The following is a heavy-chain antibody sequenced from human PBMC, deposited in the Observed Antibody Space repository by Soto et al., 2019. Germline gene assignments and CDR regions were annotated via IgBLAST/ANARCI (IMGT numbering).Heavy chain of an antibody. CDR3: AVNSLAYCGGDCYSFDY. Sequence: QVQLQESGPGLVKPSQTLSLTCTVSGGSISSGGYYWSWIRQHPGKGLEWIGYIYYSGSTYYNPSLKSRVTISVDTSKNQFSLKLSSVTAADTAVYYCAVNSLAYCGGDCYSFDYWAREPWSPSPQ. D-gene: IGHD2-21*02. CDR1: GGSISSGGYY. V-gene: IGHV4-31*03. J-gene: IGHJ4*02. CDR2: IYYSGST.